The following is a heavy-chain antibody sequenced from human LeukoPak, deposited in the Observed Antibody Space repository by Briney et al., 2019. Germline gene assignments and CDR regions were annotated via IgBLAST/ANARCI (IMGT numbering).Heavy chain of an antibody. V-gene: IGHV3-74*01. Sequence: GGSLRLSCAASGFTFSDFWMHWVRQAPGKGLVWVSRGNRDGSSTSYADSVKGRFTISRDNAKNTLSLQMNSLRAEDTAVYYCARDRSISAAGDTYWGQGTLVTVSS. CDR3: ARDRSISAAGDTY. D-gene: IGHD6-13*01. CDR1: GFTFSDFW. CDR2: GNRDGSST. J-gene: IGHJ4*02.